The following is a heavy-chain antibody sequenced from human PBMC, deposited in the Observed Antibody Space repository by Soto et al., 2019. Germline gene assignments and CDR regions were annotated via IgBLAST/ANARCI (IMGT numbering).Heavy chain of an antibody. Sequence: QVQLVQSGAEVKKPGSSVKVSCKTSGDIFSGYSISWVRQAPGQGLEWMGGIIPIFGTTNYAQRFHGRVTITADKSTSTDYMELYSLKSEDTAVYYSARDPGSGYDPGDYWGQGTLVTVSS. CDR1: GDIFSGYS. CDR3: ARDPGSGYDPGDY. J-gene: IGHJ4*02. CDR2: IIPIFGTT. D-gene: IGHD5-12*01. V-gene: IGHV1-69*14.